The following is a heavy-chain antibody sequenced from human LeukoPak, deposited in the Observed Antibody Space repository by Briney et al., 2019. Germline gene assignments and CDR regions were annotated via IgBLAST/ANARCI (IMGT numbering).Heavy chain of an antibody. V-gene: IGHV5-51*01. D-gene: IGHD4-23*01. J-gene: IGHJ1*01. CDR1: GYSFTSYW. CDR3: ARLPGGNPGPEYFQH. Sequence: GESLKISCKGSGYSFTSYWIGWVRQMPGKGLEWMGIFYPGDSDTRYSPSFQGQVTISADKSISTAYLQWSSLKASDTAMYYCARLPGGNPGPEYFQHWGQGTLVTVSS. CDR2: FYPGDSDT.